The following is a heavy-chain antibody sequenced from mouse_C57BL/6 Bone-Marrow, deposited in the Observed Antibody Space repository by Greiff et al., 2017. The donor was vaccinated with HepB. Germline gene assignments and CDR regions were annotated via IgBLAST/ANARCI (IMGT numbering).Heavy chain of an antibody. CDR2: INPGSGGT. D-gene: IGHD2-3*01. CDR1: GYAFTNYL. J-gene: IGHJ3*01. CDR3: ARCNDGYYGFAY. Sequence: VQLQQSGAELVRPGTSVKVSCKASGYAFTNYLIEWVKQRPGQGLEWIGVINPGSGGTNYNEKFKGKATRTADKSTSTAYMQLSSLTSEDSAVYFCARCNDGYYGFAYWGQGTLVTVSA. V-gene: IGHV1-54*01.